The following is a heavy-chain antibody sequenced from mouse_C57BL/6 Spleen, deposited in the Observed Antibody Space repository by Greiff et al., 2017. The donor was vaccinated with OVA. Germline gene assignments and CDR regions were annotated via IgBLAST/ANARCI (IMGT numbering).Heavy chain of an antibody. CDR3: ARGDYYYGSSYLFAY. V-gene: IGHV1-80*01. CDR1: GYAFSSYW. D-gene: IGHD1-1*01. J-gene: IGHJ3*01. CDR2: IYPGDGDT. Sequence: QLQQSGAELVKPGASVKISCKASGYAFSSYWMNWVKQRPGKGLEWIGQIYPGDGDTNYNGKFKGKATLTADKSSSTAYMQLSSLTSEDSAVYFCARGDYYYGSSYLFAYWGQGTLVTVSA.